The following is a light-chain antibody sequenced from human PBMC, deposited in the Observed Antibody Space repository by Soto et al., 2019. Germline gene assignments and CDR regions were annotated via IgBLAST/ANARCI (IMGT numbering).Light chain of an antibody. CDR2: QDT. CDR1: ALPKQY. CDR3: QSFDNSDTDNSGLHPYV. V-gene: IGLV3-25*03. J-gene: IGLJ1*01. Sequence: SYELTQPPSVSVSPGQTARITCSGDALPKQYAYWYQQKPGQAPVLLIYQDTKRPSGIPGRFSGSSSGTTVTLTISGVQAEDEADYYCQSFDNSDTDNSGLHPYVFGTGTKLTVL.